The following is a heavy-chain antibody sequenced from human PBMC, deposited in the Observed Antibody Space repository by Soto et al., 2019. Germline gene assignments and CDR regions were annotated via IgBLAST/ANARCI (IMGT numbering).Heavy chain of an antibody. V-gene: IGHV1-2*04. CDR2: IDPNSGGT. CDR3: ARADYGAYYRGIDY. J-gene: IGHJ4*02. Sequence: ASVKVSCKASGYTFTGYYMHWVRQAPGQGLEWMGWIDPNSGGTNYAQKFQGWVTMTRDTSISTAYMELSSLRSDDTAVYYCARADYGAYYRGIDYWGQGTLVT. CDR1: GYTFTGYY. D-gene: IGHD4-17*01.